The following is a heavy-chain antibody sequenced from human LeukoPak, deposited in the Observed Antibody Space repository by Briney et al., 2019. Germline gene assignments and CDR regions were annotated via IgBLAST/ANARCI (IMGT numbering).Heavy chain of an antibody. V-gene: IGHV3-49*04. CDR1: GFTFGDYA. CDR3: TSEYSSSSYVYDAFDI. D-gene: IGHD6-6*01. CDR2: IRNKAYGGTT. Sequence: GGSLRLSCTASGFTFGDYAMSWVRQAPGKGLEWVGFIRNKAYGGTTEYAASVKGRFTISRDDSKSIAYLQMNSLKTEDTAVYYCTSEYSSSSYVYDAFDIWGQGTMVTVSP. J-gene: IGHJ3*02.